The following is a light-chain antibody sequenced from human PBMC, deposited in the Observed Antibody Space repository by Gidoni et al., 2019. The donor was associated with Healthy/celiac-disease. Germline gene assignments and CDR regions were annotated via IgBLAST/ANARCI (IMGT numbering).Light chain of an antibody. CDR2: DVS. Sequence: QSALTQPASVSGSPGQSITISCTGTSIDVGVYNYVSWYQQHPGKAPKLMIYDVSNRPSGVSNRFSGSKSGNTASLSISWLQAEDEADYYGSSYTSSSTLHVVFGGGTKLTVL. CDR3: SSYTSSSTLHVV. J-gene: IGLJ2*01. V-gene: IGLV2-14*01. CDR1: SIDVGVYNY.